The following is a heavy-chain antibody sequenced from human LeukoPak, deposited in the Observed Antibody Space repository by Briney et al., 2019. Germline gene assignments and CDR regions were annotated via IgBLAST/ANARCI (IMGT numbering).Heavy chain of an antibody. J-gene: IGHJ5*02. CDR3: ARHAWNYVSYWFDP. D-gene: IGHD1-7*01. Sequence: PSHTLSLIRALSIHXNXXXXXXGGXXXXXPXXGXEXXGSIYYSGSTYYSPSLKSRVTISVDTSKNQLSLKLSSVTAADTAVYYCARHAWNYVSYWFDPWGQGTLVTVSS. V-gene: IGHV4-39*01. CDR2: IYYSGST. CDR1: IHXNXXXXXX.